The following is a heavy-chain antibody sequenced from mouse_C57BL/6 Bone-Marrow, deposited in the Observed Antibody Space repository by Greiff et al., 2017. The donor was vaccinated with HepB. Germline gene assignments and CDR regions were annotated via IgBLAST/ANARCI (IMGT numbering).Heavy chain of an antibody. Sequence: QVQLQQSGPELVKPGASVKISCKASGYSFTSYYIHWVKQRPGQGLEWIGWIYPGSGNTKYNEKFKGKATLTADTSSSTAYMQLSSLTSEDSAVYYCARGGVVEGGLFDYWGQGTTLTVSS. CDR3: ARGGVVEGGLFDY. CDR1: GYSFTSYY. V-gene: IGHV1-66*01. CDR2: IYPGSGNT. J-gene: IGHJ2*01. D-gene: IGHD1-1*01.